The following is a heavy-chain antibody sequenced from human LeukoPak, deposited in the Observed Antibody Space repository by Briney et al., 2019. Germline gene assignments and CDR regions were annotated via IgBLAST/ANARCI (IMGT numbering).Heavy chain of an antibody. Sequence: ASVKVSCKASGYTFTGYYMHWVRQAPGQGLEWMGWINPNSGGTNYAQKFQGRVTMTRDTSTSTVYMELSSLRSEDTAVYYCARGSSWYSLPPYWGQGTLVTVSS. CDR2: INPNSGGT. CDR1: GYTFTGYY. D-gene: IGHD6-13*01. J-gene: IGHJ4*02. CDR3: ARGSSWYSLPPY. V-gene: IGHV1-2*02.